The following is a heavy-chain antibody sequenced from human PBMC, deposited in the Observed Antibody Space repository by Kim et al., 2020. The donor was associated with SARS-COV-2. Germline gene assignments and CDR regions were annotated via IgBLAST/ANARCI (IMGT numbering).Heavy chain of an antibody. CDR2: IIPIFGTA. J-gene: IGHJ5*02. CDR3: ARDGVAATRILGWFDP. D-gene: IGHD2-15*01. V-gene: IGHV1-69*13. Sequence: SVKVSCKASGGTFSSYAISWVRQAPGQGLEWMGGIIPIFGTANYAQKFQGRVTITADESTSTAYMELSSLRSEDTAVYYCARDGVAATRILGWFDPWGQGTLVTVSS. CDR1: GGTFSSYA.